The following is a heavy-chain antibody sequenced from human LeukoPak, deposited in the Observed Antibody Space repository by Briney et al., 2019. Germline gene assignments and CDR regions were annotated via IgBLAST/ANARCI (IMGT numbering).Heavy chain of an antibody. CDR1: GFTFSSYA. CDR2: ISGSGGST. CDR3: AKDRAYYYDSSGYYLDY. D-gene: IGHD3-22*01. J-gene: IGHJ4*02. V-gene: IGHV3-23*01. Sequence: PGGFLRLSCAASGFTFSSYAMSWVRQAPGKGLEWVSAISGSGGSTYYADSVKGRFTISRDNSKNTLYLQMNSLRAEDTAVYYCAKDRAYYYDSSGYYLDYWGQGTLVTVSS.